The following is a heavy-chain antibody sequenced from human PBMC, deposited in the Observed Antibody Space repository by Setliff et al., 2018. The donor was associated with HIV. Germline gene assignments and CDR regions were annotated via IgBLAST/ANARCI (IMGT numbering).Heavy chain of an antibody. CDR2: IYYSGST. Sequence: PSETLSLTCTVSGGSISSYYWSWIRQPPGKGLEWIGYIYYSGSTNYNPSLKSRVTISVDTSKNQFSLKLSSVTAADTAVYYCARVPTRATADYYYYYMDVWGKGTTVTVSS. CDR1: GGSISSYY. CDR3: ARVPTRATADYYYYYMDV. V-gene: IGHV4-59*01. D-gene: IGHD6-13*01. J-gene: IGHJ6*03.